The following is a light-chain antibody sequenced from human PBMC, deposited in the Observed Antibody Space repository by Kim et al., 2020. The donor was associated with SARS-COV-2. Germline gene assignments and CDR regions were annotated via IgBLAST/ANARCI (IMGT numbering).Light chain of an antibody. J-gene: IGLJ2*01. Sequence: SVSPGQTASITCSGVKLGDKYACWYQQKPGQSPVLVIYHDSKRPSGIPERFSGSNSGNTATLTISGTQAMDEADYYCQAWDSSTVVFGGGNKLTVL. CDR1: KLGDKY. CDR3: QAWDSSTVV. V-gene: IGLV3-1*01. CDR2: HDS.